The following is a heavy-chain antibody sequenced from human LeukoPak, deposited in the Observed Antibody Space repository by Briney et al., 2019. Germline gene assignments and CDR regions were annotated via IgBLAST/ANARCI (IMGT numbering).Heavy chain of an antibody. Sequence: GGSLRLSCAASGFTFSSYWMSWVRQAPGKGLEWVANIKQDGSEKYYVDSVKGRFTISRDNAKNSLYLQMNSLRAEDTAVYYCARLGIFGVANGMDVWGKGTTVTVSS. CDR2: IKQDGSEK. CDR1: GFTFSSYW. D-gene: IGHD3-3*01. CDR3: ARLGIFGVANGMDV. V-gene: IGHV3-7*01. J-gene: IGHJ6*04.